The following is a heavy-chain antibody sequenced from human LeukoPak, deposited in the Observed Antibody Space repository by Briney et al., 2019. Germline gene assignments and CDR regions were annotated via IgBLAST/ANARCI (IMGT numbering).Heavy chain of an antibody. D-gene: IGHD6-19*01. V-gene: IGHV3-30*04. CDR1: GFTFSSYA. CDR3: ARGWWNFDY. J-gene: IGHJ4*02. CDR2: ISYDGSNK. Sequence: GRSLRLSCAASGFTFSSYAMHWVRQAPGKGLEWVAVISYDGSNKYYADSVKGRFTISRDNSKNTLYLQMNSLRAEDTAVYYCARGWWNFDYWGQGTLVTVSS.